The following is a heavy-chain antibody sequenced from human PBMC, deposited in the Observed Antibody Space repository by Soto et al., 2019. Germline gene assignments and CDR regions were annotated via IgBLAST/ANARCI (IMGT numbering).Heavy chain of an antibody. V-gene: IGHV3-30*18. J-gene: IGHJ4*02. Sequence: PGGSLRLSCAASGFTFSSYGMHWVRQAPGKGLEWVAVISYDGSNKYYADSVKGRFTISRDNSKNTLYLQMNSLRAEDTAVYYCAKDHDDILTGYYGYWGQGTLVTSPQ. D-gene: IGHD3-9*01. CDR3: AKDHDDILTGYYGY. CDR1: GFTFSSYG. CDR2: ISYDGSNK.